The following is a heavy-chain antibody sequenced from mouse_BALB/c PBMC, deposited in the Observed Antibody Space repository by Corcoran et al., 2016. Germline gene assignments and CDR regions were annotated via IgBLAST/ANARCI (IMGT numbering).Heavy chain of an antibody. J-gene: IGHJ4*01. CDR2: INTYTGEP. Sequence: QIQLVQSGPELKKPGETVKISCKASGYTFPHYGMNWVKQAPGKGLKWMGWINTYTGEPTYADDFKGRFAFSLETSASTAYLQINNLKNEDTATYFCAREPYAMDYWGQGTSVTVSS. V-gene: IGHV9-3-1*01. CDR1: GYTFPHYG. CDR3: AREPYAMDY.